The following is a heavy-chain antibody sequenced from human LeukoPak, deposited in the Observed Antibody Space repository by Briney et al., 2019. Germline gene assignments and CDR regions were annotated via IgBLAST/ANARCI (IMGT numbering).Heavy chain of an antibody. V-gene: IGHV4-31*03. CDR2: ISYTGNT. CDR3: AREKVTTETNWFDP. J-gene: IGHJ5*02. Sequence: SETLSLTCTVSGGSFSSGGFYWSWLRQHPGKALEWIGYISYTGNTYYNATLRSRVTISVDTSKNQFSLKLSSLTAADTAVFYCAREKVTTETNWFDPWGQGTLVTVSS. D-gene: IGHD4-11*01. CDR1: GGSFSSGGFY.